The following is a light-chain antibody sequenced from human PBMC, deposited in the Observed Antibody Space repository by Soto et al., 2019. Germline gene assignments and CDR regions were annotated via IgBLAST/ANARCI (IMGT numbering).Light chain of an antibody. CDR3: QQYNYWPIT. Sequence: EVVMTQSPATLSVSPGERVTLSCRSSQSVADNLAWFQQKPGQGHRLLIYGASTRATGIQARFSGSGSETDFTLTVRSLRSEDSAVYYCQQYNYWPITFGQGTRLEIK. V-gene: IGKV3-15*01. CDR2: GAS. CDR1: QSVADN. J-gene: IGKJ5*01.